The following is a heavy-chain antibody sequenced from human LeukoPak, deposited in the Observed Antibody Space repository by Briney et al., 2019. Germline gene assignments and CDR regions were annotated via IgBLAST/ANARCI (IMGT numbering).Heavy chain of an antibody. CDR2: IYHSGST. CDR3: ARDGYSGSDAL. CDR1: GGSISTYY. D-gene: IGHD5-12*01. J-gene: IGHJ4*02. V-gene: IGHV4-59*01. Sequence: SETLSLTCTVSGGSISTYYWTWIRQPPGKGLEWIGYIYHSGSTNYNPSLKSRVTISVDTSQNQFSLKLSSVTAADTAVYYCARDGYSGSDALWGQGTLVTVSS.